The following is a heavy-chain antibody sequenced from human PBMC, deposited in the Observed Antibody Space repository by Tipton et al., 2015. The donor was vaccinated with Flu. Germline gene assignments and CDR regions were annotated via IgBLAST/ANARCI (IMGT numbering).Heavy chain of an antibody. D-gene: IGHD6-6*01. Sequence: TLSLTCAVYGGSFSGYYWSWIRQPPGKGLGWIGEINHSGSTNYNPSLKSRVTISVDTSKNQFSLKLSPVTAADTAVYYCARGVQDSSSRPNWFDPWGQGTLVTVSS. J-gene: IGHJ5*02. V-gene: IGHV4-34*01. CDR3: ARGVQDSSSRPNWFDP. CDR2: INHSGST. CDR1: GGSFSGYY.